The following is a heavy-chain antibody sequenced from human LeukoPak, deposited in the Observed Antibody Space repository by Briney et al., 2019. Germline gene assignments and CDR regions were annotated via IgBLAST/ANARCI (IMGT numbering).Heavy chain of an antibody. CDR2: IIPIFGTA. V-gene: IGHV1-69*05. CDR3: ARAVSVGDTAIVL. J-gene: IGHJ4*02. D-gene: IGHD5-18*01. CDR1: GGTFSSYA. Sequence: SVKVSCKASGGTFSSYAISWVRQAPGQGLEWMGRIIPIFGTANYAQKFQGRVTITTDETTSTAYMELSSLRSEDTAVYYCARAVSVGDTAIVLWGQGTLVTVSS.